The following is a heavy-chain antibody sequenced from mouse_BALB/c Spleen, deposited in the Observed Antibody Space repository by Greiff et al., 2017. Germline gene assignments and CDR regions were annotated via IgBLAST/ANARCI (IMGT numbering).Heavy chain of an antibody. Sequence: QVHVKQSGAELVRPGSSVKISCKASGYAFSSYWMNWVKQRPGQGLEWIGQIYPGDGDTNYNGKFKGKATLTADKSSSTAYMQLSSLTSEDSAVYFCARDGNYPFDYWGQGTTLTVSS. J-gene: IGHJ2*01. CDR3: ARDGNYPFDY. V-gene: IGHV1-80*01. D-gene: IGHD2-1*01. CDR1: GYAFSSYW. CDR2: IYPGDGDT.